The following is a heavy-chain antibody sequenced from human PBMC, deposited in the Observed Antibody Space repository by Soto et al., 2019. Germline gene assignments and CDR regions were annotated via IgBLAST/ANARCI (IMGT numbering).Heavy chain of an antibody. D-gene: IGHD3-16*01. CDR3: AGGLTLVFPATATTEMDA. CDR2: IYHSGST. J-gene: IGHJ6*02. Sequence: SETLSLTCAVSGGSISSGGYSWSWIRQPPGKGLEWIGYIYHSGSTYYNPSLKSRVTISVDRSKNQFSLKLSSVTAADTAVYYGAGGLTLVFPATATTEMDARSQGTT. V-gene: IGHV4-30-2*01. CDR1: GGSISSGGYS.